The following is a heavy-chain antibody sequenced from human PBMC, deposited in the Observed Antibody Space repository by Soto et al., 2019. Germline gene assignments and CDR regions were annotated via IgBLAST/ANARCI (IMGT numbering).Heavy chain of an antibody. J-gene: IGHJ4*02. V-gene: IGHV3-53*01. CDR1: GFTVSGNY. CDR2: IYSGGST. D-gene: IGHD7-27*01. Sequence: GGSLRRSCAACGFTVSGNYMGWVRQAPGKGLDWGSAIYSGGSTLYADSVRGRFTISRDNSKNTLYLQMNSLRAEDTAIYYCARASSRWGSAAGDWGQGTLGTVSS. CDR3: ARASSRWGSAAGD.